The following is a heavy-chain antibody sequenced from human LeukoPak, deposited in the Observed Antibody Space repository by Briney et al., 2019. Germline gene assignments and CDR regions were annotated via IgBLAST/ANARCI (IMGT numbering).Heavy chain of an antibody. Sequence: PGGSLRLSCAAPGFTFSSYWMSWVRQAPGKGLEWVANIKQDGSEKYYVDSVKGRFTIPRDNAKNSLYLQMNSLRAEDTAVYYCARDRPYYYYYYGMDVWGKGTTVTVSS. CDR2: IKQDGSEK. CDR1: GFTFSSYW. J-gene: IGHJ6*04. CDR3: ARDRPYYYYYYGMDV. V-gene: IGHV3-7*03.